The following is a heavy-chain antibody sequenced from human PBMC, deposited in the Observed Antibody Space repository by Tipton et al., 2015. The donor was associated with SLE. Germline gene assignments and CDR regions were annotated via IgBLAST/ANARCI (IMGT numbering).Heavy chain of an antibody. D-gene: IGHD2-15*01. Sequence: SLRLSCAASGFTFSSYGMHWVRQAPGKGLEWVAVIWYDGSNKYYADSVKGRFTISRDNSKNTLYLQMSSLRAEDTAIYYCAKDRSKYCSGGTCYLFDYWGQGALVTVSS. CDR1: GFTFSSYG. V-gene: IGHV3-33*06. CDR2: IWYDGSNK. CDR3: AKDRSKYCSGGTCYLFDY. J-gene: IGHJ4*02.